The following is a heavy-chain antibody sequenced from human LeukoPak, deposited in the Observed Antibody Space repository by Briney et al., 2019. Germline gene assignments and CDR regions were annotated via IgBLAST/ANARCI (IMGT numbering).Heavy chain of an antibody. CDR2: ISWNSGSI. V-gene: IGHV3-9*01. Sequence: GGSLRLSCAASGFTFDDYAMHWVRQAPGKGLEWVSGISWNSGSIGYADSVKGRFTISRDNAKNSLHLQMNSLRAEDTAVYYCARGVPLDYWGQGTLVTVSS. D-gene: IGHD1-1*01. J-gene: IGHJ4*02. CDR1: GFTFDDYA. CDR3: ARGVPLDY.